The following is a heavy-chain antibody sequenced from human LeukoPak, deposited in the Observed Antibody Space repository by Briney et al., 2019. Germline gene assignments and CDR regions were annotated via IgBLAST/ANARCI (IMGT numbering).Heavy chain of an antibody. D-gene: IGHD2-15*01. CDR2: INPKSGST. Sequence: ASVKVSCKASGYTFTGYYMHWVRQAPGQGLEWMGWINPKSGSTHFAQKFQGRVILTSDTPSNTAYLELTSLRSDDTAVYFCGRRVSRGWTDYWGQGTLVTASS. CDR1: GYTFTGYY. V-gene: IGHV1-2*02. CDR3: GRRVSRGWTDY. J-gene: IGHJ4*02.